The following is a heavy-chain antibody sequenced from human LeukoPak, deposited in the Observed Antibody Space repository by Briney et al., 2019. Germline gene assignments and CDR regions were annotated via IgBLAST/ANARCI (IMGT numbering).Heavy chain of an antibody. Sequence: SETPSLTCTVSGGSISSSSYYWGWIRQPPGTGLEWIASIASSGSTRYNPSLKSRVTISVDTSNNQFSLRLSSVTAADTAVYYCARSLERDGTYGYYFDYWGQGTLVTVSS. V-gene: IGHV4-39*01. D-gene: IGHD1-26*01. CDR3: ARSLERDGTYGYYFDY. J-gene: IGHJ4*02. CDR2: IASSGST. CDR1: GGSISSSSYY.